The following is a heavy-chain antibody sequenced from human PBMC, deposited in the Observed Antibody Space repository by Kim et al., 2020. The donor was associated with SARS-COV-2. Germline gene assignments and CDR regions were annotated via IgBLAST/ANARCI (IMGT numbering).Heavy chain of an antibody. CDR2: IIPIFPTT. D-gene: IGHD3-22*01. J-gene: IGHJ6*02. CDR1: GGDFSTYA. CDR3: ARAREEYYYDNSGFYGMDV. V-gene: IGHV1-69*13. Sequence: SVKVSCKASGGDFSTYAINWVRQAPGQGLEWVGGIIPIFPTTTNYAEKFQGRVTINADESASTVFMYLSSLRSEDTAVYYCARAREEYYYDNSGFYGMDVWGQGTTVTVSS.